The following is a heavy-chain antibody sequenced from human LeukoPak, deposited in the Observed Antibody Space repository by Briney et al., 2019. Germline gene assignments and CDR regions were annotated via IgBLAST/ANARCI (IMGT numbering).Heavy chain of an antibody. CDR3: VKDKGSGSSYYYYYDMDV. D-gene: IGHD3-10*01. CDR2: ISSNGGST. V-gene: IGHV3-64D*06. Sequence: PGESLRLSCSASGFTFSSYAMHWVRQAPGKGLEYVSAISSNGGSTYYADSVKGRFTISRDNSKNTLYLQMSSLRAEDTAVYYCVKDKGSGSSYYYYYDMDVWGKGTTVTVSS. CDR1: GFTFSSYA. J-gene: IGHJ6*04.